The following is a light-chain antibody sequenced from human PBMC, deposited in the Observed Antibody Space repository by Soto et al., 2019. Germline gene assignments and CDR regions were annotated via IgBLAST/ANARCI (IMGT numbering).Light chain of an antibody. CDR3: SSYTSSNTWV. CDR2: EVS. CDR1: SSDVGDYNY. J-gene: IGLJ3*02. V-gene: IGLV2-14*01. Sequence: QSALTQPASVSGSPGQSITISCTGTSSDVGDYNYVSWYQQHPGKAPKLMIYEVSNRPSGVSNRFSGPKSGNTASLTISGLQADDEADYYCSSYTSSNTWVFGGGTQLTVL.